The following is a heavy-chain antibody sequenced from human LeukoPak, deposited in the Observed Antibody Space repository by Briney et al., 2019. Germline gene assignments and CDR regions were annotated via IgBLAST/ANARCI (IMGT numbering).Heavy chain of an antibody. V-gene: IGHV3-23*01. Sequence: GGSLRLSCAASGFTFSNYAMGWVRQAPGKGLEWVSAITDSGDATQYADSVKGRCTISRDNSKDTLYVQMSSLRAEDTAVYYCAKRSGHNYGYFDYWGLGTLVTVSS. CDR3: AKRSGHNYGYFDY. CDR1: GFTFSNYA. CDR2: ITDSGDAT. J-gene: IGHJ4*02. D-gene: IGHD5-18*01.